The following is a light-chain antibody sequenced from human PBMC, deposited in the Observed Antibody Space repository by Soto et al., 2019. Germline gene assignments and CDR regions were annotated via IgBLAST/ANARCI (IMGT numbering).Light chain of an antibody. CDR3: HQYDSYPLT. J-gene: IGKJ4*01. V-gene: IGKV1-5*01. CDR1: QNVRRW. Sequence: DIQMTQSPSSLSASVGDRVTITWRASQNVRRWLAGYQQKQGKAPKVLLYDASSLQSGVPPRFSGSGSGTDFTITISSLQAADFATYYCHQYDSYPLTFGGGTKVDI. CDR2: DAS.